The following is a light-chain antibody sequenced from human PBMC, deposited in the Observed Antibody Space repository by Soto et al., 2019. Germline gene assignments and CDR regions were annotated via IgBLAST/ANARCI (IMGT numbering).Light chain of an antibody. V-gene: IGKV1-39*01. Sequence: DIQMTQSPSSLSASVGDRVIITCRASQSISSYLNWYQQKPGKAPKLLIYAASSLQSGVPSRFSGSGSGTDFTLTISSLQPEDFATYYCQQSYNTSFTFGPGTKVDIK. CDR2: AAS. CDR1: QSISSY. CDR3: QQSYNTSFT. J-gene: IGKJ3*01.